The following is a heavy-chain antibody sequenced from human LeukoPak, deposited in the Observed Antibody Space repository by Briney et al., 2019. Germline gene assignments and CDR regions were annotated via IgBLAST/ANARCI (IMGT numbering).Heavy chain of an antibody. D-gene: IGHD6-19*01. CDR1: GASITSYY. V-gene: IGHV4-59*01. CDR2: IYHTGNI. CDR3: ARFGSGWWYNDY. J-gene: IGHJ4*02. Sequence: TSETLSLTCAVSGASITSYYWTWIRQPPGKGLEWIGYIYHTGNIKYNPSLNSRVTISIDTSKNQFSLKLSSVTAADTAVYYCARFGSGWWYNDYWGLGTLVTVSS.